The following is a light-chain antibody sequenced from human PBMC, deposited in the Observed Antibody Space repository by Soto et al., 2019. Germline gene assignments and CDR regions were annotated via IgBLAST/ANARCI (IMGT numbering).Light chain of an antibody. Sequence: DIQMTQSPSSLSASVGDKLTITCRANQSITNFLNWYQKKPGEVPKLLIYAASRLESGVPSRFSGSGSGTGFALTINSLQPEDFATYYCQQSYTTPRLSFGGGTRVEFK. CDR2: AAS. CDR1: QSITNF. J-gene: IGKJ4*01. CDR3: QQSYTTPRLS. V-gene: IGKV1-39*01.